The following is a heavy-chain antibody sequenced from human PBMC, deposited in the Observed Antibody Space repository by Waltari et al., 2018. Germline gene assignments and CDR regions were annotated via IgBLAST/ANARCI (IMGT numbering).Heavy chain of an antibody. CDR2: INPDSGAT. J-gene: IGHJ4*02. CDR1: GYTVTGHN. V-gene: IGHV1-2*06. CDR3: TRSWIQLWTPDFDY. D-gene: IGHD5-18*01. Sequence: QVQLVQSGAEVKQPGASVKVSCKASGYTVTGHNMHWVRQAPGQGLEWMGRINPDSGATTYAQKFQGRVTMTRDTSISTAYMELSSLTSDDTAVYYCTRSWIQLWTPDFDYWGQGTLVTVSS.